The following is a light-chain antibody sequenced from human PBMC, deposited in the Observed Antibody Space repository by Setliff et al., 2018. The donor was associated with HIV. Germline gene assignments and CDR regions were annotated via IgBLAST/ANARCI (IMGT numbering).Light chain of an antibody. CDR3: CSNTGSNTYV. CDR1: SSDIGRYNL. Sequence: ALSQPASVSGSPGQSITISCTGTSSDIGRYNLVSWYQQHPGKAPKLMIYQATKRPSGVSNRFSGSKSGNTASLTISGLQAEDEADCYCCSNTGSNTYVFGTGTKVTVL. CDR2: QAT. J-gene: IGLJ1*01. V-gene: IGLV2-23*01.